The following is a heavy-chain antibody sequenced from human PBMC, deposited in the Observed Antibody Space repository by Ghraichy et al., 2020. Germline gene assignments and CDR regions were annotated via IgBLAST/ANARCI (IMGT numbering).Heavy chain of an antibody. D-gene: IGHD5-18*01. Sequence: GESLNISCAASGFTFSSYAMSWVRQAPGKGLEWVSAISGSGSSTYYADSVKGRFTISRDNSKNTLYLQMNSLRAEDTAIYYCAKADGYSYGYGVYFDYWGQGTLVTVSS. V-gene: IGHV3-23*01. CDR3: AKADGYSYGYGVYFDY. J-gene: IGHJ4*02. CDR1: GFTFSSYA. CDR2: ISGSGSST.